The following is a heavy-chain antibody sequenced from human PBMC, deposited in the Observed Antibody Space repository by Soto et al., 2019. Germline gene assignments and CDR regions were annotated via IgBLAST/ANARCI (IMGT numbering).Heavy chain of an antibody. Sequence: GGSLRLSCAASGFTFSSYGMHWVRQAPGKGLEWVAVIWYDGSNKYYADSVKGRFTISRDNSKNTLYLQMNSLRAEDTAVYYCARDPSEMNDYGDYIYYFDYWGQGTLVTVSS. CDR3: ARDPSEMNDYGDYIYYFDY. D-gene: IGHD4-17*01. CDR2: IWYDGSNK. CDR1: GFTFSSYG. J-gene: IGHJ4*02. V-gene: IGHV3-33*01.